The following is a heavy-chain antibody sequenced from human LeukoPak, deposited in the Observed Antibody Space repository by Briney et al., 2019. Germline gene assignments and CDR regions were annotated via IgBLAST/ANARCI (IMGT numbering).Heavy chain of an antibody. CDR3: AKEGVRPYSYYLDY. Sequence: GGSLRLSCAASGFTFSSYAMSWVRQAPGKGLEGVSAISGSGGSTYYADSVKGRFTISRDNSKNTLYLQMNSLRAEDTAVYYCAKEGVRPYSYYLDYWGQGTLVTVSS. CDR2: ISGSGGST. V-gene: IGHV3-23*01. J-gene: IGHJ4*02. D-gene: IGHD3-10*01. CDR1: GFTFSSYA.